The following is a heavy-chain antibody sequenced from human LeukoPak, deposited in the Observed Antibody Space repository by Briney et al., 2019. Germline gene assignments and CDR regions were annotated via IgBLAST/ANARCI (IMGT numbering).Heavy chain of an antibody. CDR2: ISGSGGST. CDR3: ATLIVGATSRVRYFQH. D-gene: IGHD1-26*01. Sequence: QAGRSLRLSCAASGFTFSSYAMSWVRQAPGKGLEWVSAISGSGGSTYYADSVKGRFTISRDNSKNTLYLQMNSLRAEDTAVYYCATLIVGATSRVRYFQHWGQGTLVTVSS. V-gene: IGHV3-23*01. CDR1: GFTFSSYA. J-gene: IGHJ1*01.